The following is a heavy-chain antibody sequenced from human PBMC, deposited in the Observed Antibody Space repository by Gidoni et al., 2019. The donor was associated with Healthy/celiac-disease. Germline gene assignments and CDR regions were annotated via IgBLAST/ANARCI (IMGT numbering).Heavy chain of an antibody. CDR3: ARASGRRFLEWPLGY. J-gene: IGHJ4*02. Sequence: QVQLVQSGAEVKKPGSSVKVSCKASGGTLNSYAISWLRQAPGQGLEWMGGIIPIFGTANYAQKFQGRVTITADKSTSTAYMELSSLRSEDTAVYYCARASGRRFLEWPLGYWGQGTLVTVSS. V-gene: IGHV1-69*06. CDR1: GGTLNSYA. D-gene: IGHD3-3*01. CDR2: IIPIFGTA.